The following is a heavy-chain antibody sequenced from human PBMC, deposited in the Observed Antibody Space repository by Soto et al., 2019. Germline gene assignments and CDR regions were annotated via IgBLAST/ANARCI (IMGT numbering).Heavy chain of an antibody. V-gene: IGHV1-69*01. CDR3: AREVVTETTWGSFDT. CDR2: ISPFFGTT. CDR1: GGGTLSNDA. J-gene: IGHJ4*02. D-gene: IGHD2-21*02. Sequence: QVHLVQSGADGRKSGSSVRVSCTASGGGTLSNDAISWVRQAPGQGLEWLGRISPFFGTTDYSQSFQGRLTMTADASTGTVYMDMRSLKSGDTAVYYCAREVVTETTWGSFDTWGQGTLVTVSS.